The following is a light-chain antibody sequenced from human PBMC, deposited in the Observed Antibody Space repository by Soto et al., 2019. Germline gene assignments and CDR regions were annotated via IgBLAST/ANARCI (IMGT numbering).Light chain of an antibody. V-gene: IGKV3-20*01. J-gene: IGKJ3*01. CDR3: QQYGSSPPLT. Sequence: EIVLTQSPGTLSLSPGERATLSCRASQSVSSSYLAWYQQKPGQAPRLLIYGASRRATGIPDRFSGSGSGTAFTLTISRLEPEDFAVYYCQQYGSSPPLTFGPGTKVDIK. CDR1: QSVSSSY. CDR2: GAS.